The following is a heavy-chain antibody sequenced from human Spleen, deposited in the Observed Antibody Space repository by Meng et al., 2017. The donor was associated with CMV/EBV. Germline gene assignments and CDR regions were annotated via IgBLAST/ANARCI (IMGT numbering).Heavy chain of an antibody. CDR3: ARRGASSWYYFFDY. J-gene: IGHJ4*02. V-gene: IGHV4-39*01. D-gene: IGHD6-13*01. CDR1: GGSISSSSYY. Sequence: SGGSISSSSYYWDWIRQPLGKGPEWIGSIYHSGSTYYNSSLKSQITISIDTSKNQFSLKLTSVTATDTAVYYCARRGASSWYYFFDYWGQGTLVTVSS. CDR2: IYHSGST.